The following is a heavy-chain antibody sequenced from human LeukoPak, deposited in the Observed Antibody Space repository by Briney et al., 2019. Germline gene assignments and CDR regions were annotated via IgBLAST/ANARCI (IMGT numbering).Heavy chain of an antibody. J-gene: IGHJ4*02. V-gene: IGHV3-23*01. Sequence: PGGSLRLSCVTSGFTFSRFGMTWVRQPPGKGLEWVASFDGNADGTYYADSVKGRCTISRDNSKNTLYLQMNSLRAEDTAIYYCAKGAIVAANRPQPFDYWGQGTLVTVSS. CDR3: AKGAIVAANRPQPFDY. D-gene: IGHD2-21*01. CDR2: FDGNADGT. CDR1: GFTFSRFG.